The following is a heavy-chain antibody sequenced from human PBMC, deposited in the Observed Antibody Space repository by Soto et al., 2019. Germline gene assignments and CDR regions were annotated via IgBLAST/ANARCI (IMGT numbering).Heavy chain of an antibody. Sequence: QVQLVQSGAEVKKPGSSVKVSCKASGGTFSSYAISWVRQAPGQGLEWMGGFIPIFGTANYAQKFQGRVTITADESTSTAYMELSSLRAQDTAVDYCARVGLLWFGEPHWFDPWGQGTLVTVSS. D-gene: IGHD3-10*01. CDR1: GGTFSSYA. V-gene: IGHV1-69*12. CDR2: FIPIFGTA. CDR3: ARVGLLWFGEPHWFDP. J-gene: IGHJ5*02.